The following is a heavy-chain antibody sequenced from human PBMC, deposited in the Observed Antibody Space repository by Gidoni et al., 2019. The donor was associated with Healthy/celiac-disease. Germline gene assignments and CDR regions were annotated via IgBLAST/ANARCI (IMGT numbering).Heavy chain of an antibody. CDR3: ARDRSGYSYGLNWFDP. V-gene: IGHV4-38-2*02. J-gene: IGHJ5*02. Sequence: QVQLQESGPGLVKPSETLSLTCAVSGYSISSGYYWGWIRQPPGKGVEWIGSIYHSGSTYYNPSLKSRVTISVDTSKNQFSLKLSSVTAADTAVYYCARDRSGYSYGLNWFDPWGQGTLVTVSS. D-gene: IGHD5-18*01. CDR1: GYSISSGYY. CDR2: IYHSGST.